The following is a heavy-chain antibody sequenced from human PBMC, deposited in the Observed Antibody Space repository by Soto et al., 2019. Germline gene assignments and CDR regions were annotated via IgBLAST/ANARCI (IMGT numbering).Heavy chain of an antibody. V-gene: IGHV1-2*04. CDR3: AREWIGFCSGGSCLGLGYFDY. D-gene: IGHD2-15*01. Sequence: ASVMVSCKASGYSFTGYYMHWVRQAPGQGPEWRGWINPNSGGTKYAQKFQGWVTMTRDTSISTAYMELSRLRSDDTAVYYWAREWIGFCSGGSCLGLGYFDYWG. J-gene: IGHJ4*01. CDR1: GYSFTGYY. CDR2: INPNSGGT.